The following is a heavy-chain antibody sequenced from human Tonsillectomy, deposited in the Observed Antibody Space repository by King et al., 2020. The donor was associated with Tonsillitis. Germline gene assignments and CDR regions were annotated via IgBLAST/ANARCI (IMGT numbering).Heavy chain of an antibody. Sequence: QLVQSGAEVKKPGSSVKVSCKASGGTFSHYGVSWVRQAPGQGREWMGGITPILGTANYAEKFHGRVTITADEFTSTVYMELNSLRSEDTAVYYCGRDDLLVDCSGGSCPGMDVWGQGTTVTVSS. D-gene: IGHD2-15*01. CDR1: GGTFSHYG. CDR2: ITPILGTA. J-gene: IGHJ6*02. CDR3: GRDDLLVDCSGGSCPGMDV. V-gene: IGHV1-69*01.